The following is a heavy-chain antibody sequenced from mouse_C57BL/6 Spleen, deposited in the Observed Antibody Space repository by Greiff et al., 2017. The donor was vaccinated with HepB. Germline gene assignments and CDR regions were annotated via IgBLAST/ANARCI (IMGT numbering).Heavy chain of an antibody. Sequence: EVHLVESGGGLVQPGGSLKLSCAASGFTFSDYYMYWVRQTPEKRLEWVAYISNGGGSTYYPDTVKGRFTISRDNAKNTLYLQMSRLKSEDTAMYYCARQYYYYGSRDAMDYWGQGTSVTVSS. V-gene: IGHV5-12*01. J-gene: IGHJ4*01. CDR3: ARQYYYYGSRDAMDY. CDR2: ISNGGGST. CDR1: GFTFSDYY. D-gene: IGHD1-1*01.